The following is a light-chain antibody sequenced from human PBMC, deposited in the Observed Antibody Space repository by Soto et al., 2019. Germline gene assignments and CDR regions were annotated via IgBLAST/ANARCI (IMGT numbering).Light chain of an antibody. J-gene: IGKJ2*01. CDR1: QSISSY. CDR2: AAF. V-gene: IGKV1-39*01. CDR3: QQSYSTPRT. Sequence: DIQMTQSPSSLSASVGDRVTITCRASQSISSYLHWYQHKPGKAPQLLIYAAFSLQSGVPSRFSGSGSGTDFTLTISSLQPEDSATYYCQQSYSTPRTFGQGTKLEIK.